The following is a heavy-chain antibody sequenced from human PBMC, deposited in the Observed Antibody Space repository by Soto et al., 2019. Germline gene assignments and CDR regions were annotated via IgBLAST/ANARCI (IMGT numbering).Heavy chain of an antibody. CDR1: GYSFANYA. V-gene: IGHV1-3*01. Sequence: ASVKVSCKASGYSFANYAMHWARQAPGQRLEWMGFINPGNGDTRYSQKFQGRVTITRDTSASTVYMELSSLTSEDTAVHYCARAGPGGGSYLIDYWGQGTLVTVSS. CDR3: ARAGPGGGSYLIDY. J-gene: IGHJ4*02. CDR2: INPGNGDT. D-gene: IGHD1-26*01.